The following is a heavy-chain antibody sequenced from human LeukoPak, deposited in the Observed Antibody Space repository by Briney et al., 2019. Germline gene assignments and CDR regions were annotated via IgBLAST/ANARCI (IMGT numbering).Heavy chain of an antibody. CDR2: IYYSGNT. CDR1: GGSISSYY. CDR3: ARYTAMVAFHAHGFDI. J-gene: IGHJ3*02. Sequence: PSETLSLTCTASGGSISSYYWSWIRQPPGKGLEWIGYIYYSGNTNYNPSLKSRATISVDTSKNQFSLRLRSVTAADTAVYYCARYTAMVAFHAHGFDIWGQGTMVTVS. V-gene: IGHV4-59*01. D-gene: IGHD5-18*01.